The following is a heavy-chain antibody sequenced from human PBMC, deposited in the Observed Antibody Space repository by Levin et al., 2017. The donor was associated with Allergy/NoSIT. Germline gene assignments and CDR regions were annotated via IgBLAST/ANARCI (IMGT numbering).Heavy chain of an antibody. D-gene: IGHD4-23*01. CDR1: GFIFNDHH. V-gene: IGHV3-11*01. Sequence: GGSLRLSCAASGFIFNDHHMNWIRQAPGRGLEWVSYISSGGSTIYYADSVKGRFTISRDNAKNSWYLQMNRLRAEDTAVYYCATDLWDYGGSPHYYGMDVWGQGTTVTVSS. J-gene: IGHJ6*02. CDR3: ATDLWDYGGSPHYYGMDV. CDR2: ISSGGSTI.